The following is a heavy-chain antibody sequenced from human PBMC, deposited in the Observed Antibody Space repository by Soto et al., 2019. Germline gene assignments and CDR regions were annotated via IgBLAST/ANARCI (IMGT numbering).Heavy chain of an antibody. CDR1: GGSTSSGGFY. J-gene: IGHJ4*02. CDR2: IYYNGDT. V-gene: IGHV4-31*03. CDR3: ARAVNHDFWSGYSPFDY. D-gene: IGHD3-3*01. Sequence: SETLSLTCSVSGGSTSSGGFYWSWIRHHPGKGLEWIGYIYYNGDTYYNPSLKNRVTISVDTSNNQFSPNLSSVTAADTAVYYCARAVNHDFWSGYSPFDYWSQGTLVTVSS.